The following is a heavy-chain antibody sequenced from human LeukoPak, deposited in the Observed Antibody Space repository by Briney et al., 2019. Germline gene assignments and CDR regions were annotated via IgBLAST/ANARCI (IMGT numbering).Heavy chain of an antibody. CDR1: GFTFRSYW. J-gene: IGHJ4*02. CDR2: IRYDGSNK. V-gene: IGHV3-30*02. Sequence: TGGSLRLSCAASGFTFRSYWMTWVRQSPGKGLEWVAFIRYDGSNKYYADSVKGRFTISRDNSKNTLYLQMNSLRAEDTAVYYCAKGQFRDGYPWDYFDYWGQGTLVTVSS. CDR3: AKGQFRDGYPWDYFDY. D-gene: IGHD5-24*01.